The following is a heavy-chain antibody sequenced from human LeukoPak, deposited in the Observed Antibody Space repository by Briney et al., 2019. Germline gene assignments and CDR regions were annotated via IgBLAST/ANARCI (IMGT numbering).Heavy chain of an antibody. Sequence: GGSLRLSCAASGFTVSSNYMSWVRQAPGKGLEWVSVIYSGGSTYYADSVKGRFTISRDNSKNTLYLQMNSLRAEDTAVYYCARGGPYCSSTSCHSNWGQGTLVTVSS. CDR1: GFTVSSNY. CDR2: IYSGGST. J-gene: IGHJ4*02. V-gene: IGHV3-53*01. D-gene: IGHD2-2*02. CDR3: ARGGPYCSSTSCHSN.